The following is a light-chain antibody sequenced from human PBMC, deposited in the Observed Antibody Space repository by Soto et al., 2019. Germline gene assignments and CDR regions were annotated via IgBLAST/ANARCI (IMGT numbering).Light chain of an antibody. CDR2: DVS. CDR1: NSDIGGYNY. Sequence: QSALTQPRSVSGSPGQSVTISCTGTNSDIGGYNYVSWYQQHPGKAPKVMIYDVSSRPSGVPDRFSGSKSGNTASLTISGLQAEDEADYYCCSYAGTYHVRVFGGGTKLTVL. CDR3: CSYAGTYHVRV. V-gene: IGLV2-11*01. J-gene: IGLJ3*02.